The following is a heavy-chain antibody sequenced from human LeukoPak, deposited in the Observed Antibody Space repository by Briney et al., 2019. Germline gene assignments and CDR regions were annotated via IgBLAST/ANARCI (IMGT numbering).Heavy chain of an antibody. CDR2: ISYDGSNK. CDR1: GFTFSSYA. Sequence: GRSLRLSCAASGFTFSSYAMHWVRQAPGKGLEWVAVISYDGSNKYYVDSVKGRFTISRDNSKNTLYLQMNSLRAEDTAVYYCARVTVGYNYLVDYWGQGTLVTVSS. CDR3: ARVTVGYNYLVDY. V-gene: IGHV3-30-3*01. J-gene: IGHJ4*02. D-gene: IGHD5-24*01.